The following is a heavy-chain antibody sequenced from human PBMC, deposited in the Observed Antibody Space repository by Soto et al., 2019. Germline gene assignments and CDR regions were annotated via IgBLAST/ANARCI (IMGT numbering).Heavy chain of an antibody. CDR3: ARVLRGRLLWFGELLDGMDV. J-gene: IGHJ6*02. V-gene: IGHV4-59*01. D-gene: IGHD3-10*01. CDR2: IYYSGST. Sequence: WETLSLTCTVSGGSISSYYWSWIRQPPGNGLEWIGYIYYSGSTNYNPSLKSRVTISVDTSKNQFSLKLSSVTAADTAVYYCARVLRGRLLWFGELLDGMDVWGQGTTVTVSS. CDR1: GGSISSYY.